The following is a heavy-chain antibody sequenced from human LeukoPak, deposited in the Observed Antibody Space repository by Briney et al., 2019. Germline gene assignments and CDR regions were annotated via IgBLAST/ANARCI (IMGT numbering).Heavy chain of an antibody. Sequence: SETLSLTCAVYGGSFSGYYWSWIRQPPGRGLEWIGEINHSGSTNYNPSLKSRVTISVDTSKNQFSLKLSSVTAADTAVYYCARDLHGYYDSSGYLLDYWGQGTLVTVSS. CDR3: ARDLHGYYDSSGYLLDY. CDR2: INHSGST. V-gene: IGHV4-34*01. J-gene: IGHJ4*02. CDR1: GGSFSGYY. D-gene: IGHD3-22*01.